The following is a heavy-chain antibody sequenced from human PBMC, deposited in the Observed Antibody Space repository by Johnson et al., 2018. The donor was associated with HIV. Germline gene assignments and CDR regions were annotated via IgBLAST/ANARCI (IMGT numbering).Heavy chain of an antibody. CDR1: GFTFDDYA. CDR3: ARGGLGYENIHDAFDI. CDR2: ISWNSGSI. V-gene: IGHV3-9*01. Sequence: QLVESGGGLVQPGRSLRLSCAASGFTFDDYAMHWVRQAPGKGLEWVSGISWNSGSIGYADSVKGRFTISRDNAKNSLYLQMNSLRAEDTALYYCARGGLGYENIHDAFDIWGQGTMVTVFS. J-gene: IGHJ3*02. D-gene: IGHD3-3*01.